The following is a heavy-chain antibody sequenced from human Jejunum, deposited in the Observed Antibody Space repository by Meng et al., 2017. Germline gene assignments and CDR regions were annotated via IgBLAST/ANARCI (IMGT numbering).Heavy chain of an antibody. CDR2: ISGSDETT. Sequence: GESLKISCAASGFTFRSYAMSWVRQAPGKGLEGGSTISGSDETTYYSDSAKGRFTISRDSSENKVSLQMNSLRADETAVYYCAKDRGIRGIMGAFDMWGLGKMVTV. CDR3: AKDRGIRGIMGAFDM. D-gene: IGHD3-10*01. J-gene: IGHJ3*02. CDR1: GFTFRSYA. V-gene: IGHV3-23*01.